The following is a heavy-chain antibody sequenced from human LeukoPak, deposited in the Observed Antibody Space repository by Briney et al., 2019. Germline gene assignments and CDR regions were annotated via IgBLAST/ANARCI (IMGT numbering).Heavy chain of an antibody. D-gene: IGHD3-22*01. V-gene: IGHV4-4*07. Sequence: PSETLSLTCAVSGYSISSGFYWDWIRQPAGKGLEWIGRIYTSGSTNYNPSLKSRVTMSVDTSKNQFSLKLSSVTAADTAVYYCARDAHIQYYYDSSGYYDYWGQGTLVTVSS. CDR3: ARDAHIQYYYDSSGYYDY. J-gene: IGHJ4*02. CDR2: IYTSGST. CDR1: GYSISSGFY.